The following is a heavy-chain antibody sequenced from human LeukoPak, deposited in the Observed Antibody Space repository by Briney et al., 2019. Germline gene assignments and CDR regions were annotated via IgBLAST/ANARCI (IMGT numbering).Heavy chain of an antibody. CDR2: ISSSSSYI. D-gene: IGHD3-22*01. CDR3: ARDKELNYDSSGYYGYDAFDI. J-gene: IGHJ3*02. Sequence: GGSLRLSCAAPGFTFSSYSMNWVRQAPGKGLEWVSSISSSSSYIYYADSVKGRFTISRDNAKNSLYLQMNSLRAEDTAVYYCARDKELNYDSSGYYGYDAFDIWGQGTMVTVSS. CDR1: GFTFSSYS. V-gene: IGHV3-21*01.